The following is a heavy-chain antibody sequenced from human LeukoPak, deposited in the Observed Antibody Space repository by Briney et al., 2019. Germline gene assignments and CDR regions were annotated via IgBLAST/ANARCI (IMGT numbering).Heavy chain of an antibody. CDR3: AKAAAAGPNGYYYYYMDV. Sequence: GGSLRLSCAASGFTFSSYATSWVRQAPGKGLEWVSVISGGAVSTWYADSVKGRFTISRDNSKNTLYLQMDSLRAEDTAVYYCAKAAAAGPNGYYYYYMDVWGKGTTVTVSS. J-gene: IGHJ6*03. CDR2: ISGGAVST. D-gene: IGHD6-13*01. CDR1: GFTFSSYA. V-gene: IGHV3-23*01.